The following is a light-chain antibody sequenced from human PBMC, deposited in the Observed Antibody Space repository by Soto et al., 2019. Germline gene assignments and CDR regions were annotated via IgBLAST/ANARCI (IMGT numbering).Light chain of an antibody. CDR3: QEYNSYSRT. Sequence: DIQMTQSPSTLSASVGDRVTITCRASQSTSRWWAWCPQKSGKAPKVLIYKASSLESGVPSRFSGSGSGTGFTLTISSLQPDDFATYYCQEYNSYSRTFGQGTKVDIK. CDR2: KAS. V-gene: IGKV1-5*03. J-gene: IGKJ1*01. CDR1: QSTSRW.